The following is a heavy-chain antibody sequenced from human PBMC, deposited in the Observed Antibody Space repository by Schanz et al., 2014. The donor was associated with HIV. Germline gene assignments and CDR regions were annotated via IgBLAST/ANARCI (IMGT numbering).Heavy chain of an antibody. D-gene: IGHD3-10*01. CDR2: INSDGSST. CDR3: ARVHYFASGIYYTESGAFAT. CDR1: GFTFSSYW. J-gene: IGHJ3*02. V-gene: IGHV3-74*01. Sequence: EVQLVESGGGLVQPGGSLRLSCAASGFTFSSYWMHWVRQAPGKGLVWVSRINSDGSSTSYADSVKGRFTISRDNAKNTLYLQMNSLRAEDTAVYYCARVHYFASGIYYTESGAFATCVPGLMVPFSS.